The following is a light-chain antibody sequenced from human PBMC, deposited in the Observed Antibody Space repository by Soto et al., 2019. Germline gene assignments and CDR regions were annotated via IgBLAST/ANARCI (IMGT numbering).Light chain of an antibody. CDR1: QSVNSY. J-gene: IGKJ5*01. Sequence: DIVLTQSPATLSLSPGERATLSCRASQSVNSYLAWYQQKPGQAPRLLIYDAFNSATGIPARFSGSGSGTDFILTISSLEPEDFAVYYCQHRANWPITFGQGTRLEIK. CDR2: DAF. V-gene: IGKV3-11*01. CDR3: QHRANWPIT.